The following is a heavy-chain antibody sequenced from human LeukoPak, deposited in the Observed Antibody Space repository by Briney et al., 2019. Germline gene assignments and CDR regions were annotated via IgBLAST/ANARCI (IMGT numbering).Heavy chain of an antibody. Sequence: PGGSLRLSCAASGFTFSIYEMNWVRQAPGGWLEWVSYISSSGSTIYYADSVKGRFTISRDNAKNSLYLQMNSLRAEDTAVYYCAELGITMIGGVWGKGTTVTISS. V-gene: IGHV3-48*03. CDR1: GFTFSIYE. J-gene: IGHJ6*04. D-gene: IGHD3-10*02. CDR3: AELGITMIGGV. CDR2: ISSSGSTI.